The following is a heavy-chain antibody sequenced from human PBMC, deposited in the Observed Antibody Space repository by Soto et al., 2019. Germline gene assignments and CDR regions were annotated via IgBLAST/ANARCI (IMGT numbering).Heavy chain of an antibody. V-gene: IGHV1-8*01. CDR3: ARVPPWQLAPPYYYYGMDV. Sequence: ASVKVSCKASGYTFTSYDINWVRQATGQGLEWMGWMNPNSGNTGYAQKFQGRVTMTRNTSISTAYMELSSLRSDDTAVYYCARVPPWQLAPPYYYYGMDVWGQGTTVTVPS. J-gene: IGHJ6*02. CDR2: MNPNSGNT. D-gene: IGHD6-6*01. CDR1: GYTFTSYD.